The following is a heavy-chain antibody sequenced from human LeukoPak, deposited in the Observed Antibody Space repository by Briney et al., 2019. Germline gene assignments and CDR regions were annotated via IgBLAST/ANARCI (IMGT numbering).Heavy chain of an antibody. Sequence: GGSLRLSCAASGFTFSSHWMTWVRQAPGKGLEWVANIKEDGTRKNYMDSVKGRFTISRDNAKNSLYLQMSGLRAEDTALYYCAKSYSGYDYDAFDIWGQGTMVTVSS. CDR1: GFTFSSHW. CDR3: AKSYSGYDYDAFDI. J-gene: IGHJ3*02. CDR2: IKEDGTRK. V-gene: IGHV3-7*03. D-gene: IGHD5-12*01.